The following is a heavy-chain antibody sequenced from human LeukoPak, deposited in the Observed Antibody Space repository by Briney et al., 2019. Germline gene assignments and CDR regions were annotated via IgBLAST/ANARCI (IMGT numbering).Heavy chain of an antibody. J-gene: IGHJ4*02. CDR3: AKVDGALAAAGTPDY. D-gene: IGHD6-13*01. Sequence: PGGSLRLSCAASGFTFSSYEMNWVRQAPGKGLEWVSSISASGGSTYYADSVKGRFTISRDSSKNTLCLQMNSLRAEDTAVYYCAKVDGALAAAGTPDYWGQGTLVTVSS. CDR1: GFTFSSYE. CDR2: ISASGGST. V-gene: IGHV3-23*01.